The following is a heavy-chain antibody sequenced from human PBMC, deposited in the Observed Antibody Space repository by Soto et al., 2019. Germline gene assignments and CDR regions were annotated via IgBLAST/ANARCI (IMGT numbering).Heavy chain of an antibody. V-gene: IGHV1-18*01. CDR3: ARDIVVVVAATSSYYYYYYGMDV. D-gene: IGHD2-15*01. CDR2: ISAYNGNT. CDR1: GGTFTSYG. Sequence: VASVKVSCKASGGTFTSYGISWVRQAPGQGLEWMGWISAYNGNTNYAQKLQGRVTMTTDTSTSTAYMELRSLRSNDTAVYYCARDIVVVVAATSSYYYYYYGMDVWGQGTTVTV. J-gene: IGHJ6*02.